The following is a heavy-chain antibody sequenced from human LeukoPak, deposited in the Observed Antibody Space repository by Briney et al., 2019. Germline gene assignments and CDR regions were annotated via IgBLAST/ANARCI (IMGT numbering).Heavy chain of an antibody. J-gene: IGHJ4*02. D-gene: IGHD6-13*01. V-gene: IGHV4-59*08. CDR1: GGSISNYY. CDR3: ARKLTIAAAGTFDY. Sequence: SETLSLTCTVSGGSISNYYWSWIRQPPGKGLEWIGYIFYSGGTNYNPSLKSRVTISVDTSKNQFCLRLNSVTAADTAVYYYARKLTIAAAGTFDYCGQGTLATVSS. CDR2: IFYSGGT.